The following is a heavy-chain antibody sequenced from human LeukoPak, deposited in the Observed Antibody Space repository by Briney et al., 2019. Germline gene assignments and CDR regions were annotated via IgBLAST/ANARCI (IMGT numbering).Heavy chain of an antibody. V-gene: IGHV3-23*01. CDR2: ITASSGGT. Sequence: PGGSLRLSCAASGFTFSSYAMSWVRQAPGKGLEWVSAITASSGGTYYADSVKGRFTISRDNSKNTLYLQINSLRAEDAATYYCAKIRFYYDSSFGYWYFDLWGRGTLVTVSS. D-gene: IGHD3-22*01. CDR3: AKIRFYYDSSFGYWYFDL. J-gene: IGHJ2*01. CDR1: GFTFSSYA.